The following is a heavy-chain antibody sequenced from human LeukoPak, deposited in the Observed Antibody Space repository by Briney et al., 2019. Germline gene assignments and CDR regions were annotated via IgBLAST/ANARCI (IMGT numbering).Heavy chain of an antibody. D-gene: IGHD3-22*01. CDR3: TTDLSELDDSGYYAKYFHH. V-gene: IGHV3-15*01. CDR2: IKSKTDGGTI. CDR1: GFTFSNY. J-gene: IGHJ1*01. Sequence: KSGGSLRLSCAASGFTFSNYMSWVRQAPGKGLEWVGRIKSKTDGGTIDYAAPVKGRFTISRDDSKDTLFLQMNSLKTEDTAVYYCTTDLSELDDSGYYAKYFHHWGQGTLVSVSS.